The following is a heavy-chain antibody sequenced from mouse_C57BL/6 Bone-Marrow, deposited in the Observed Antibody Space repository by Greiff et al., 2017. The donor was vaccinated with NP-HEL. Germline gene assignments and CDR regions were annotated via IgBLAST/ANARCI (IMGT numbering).Heavy chain of an antibody. Sequence: QVQLKQSGPGLVQPSQCLSITCTVSGFSFTSYGVHWVRQSPGKGLEWLGVIWSGGSTDYNAAFISRLSTSKDNSKSQVFFKMNSLLADDKAIYYCARKRGLRRDAMDYWGQGTSVTVSS. J-gene: IGHJ4*01. CDR2: IWSGGST. CDR3: ARKRGLRRDAMDY. D-gene: IGHD2-4*01. V-gene: IGHV2-2*01. CDR1: GFSFTSYG.